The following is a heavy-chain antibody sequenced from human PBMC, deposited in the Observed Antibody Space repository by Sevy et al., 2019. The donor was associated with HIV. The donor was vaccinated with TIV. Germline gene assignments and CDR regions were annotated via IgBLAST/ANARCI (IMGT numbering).Heavy chain of an antibody. V-gene: IGHV3-30*02. CDR3: GKEGGGEGGDH. J-gene: IGHJ4*02. CDR1: GFSFSSYG. D-gene: IGHD2-21*01. Sequence: GGSLRLSCAASGFSFSSYGMHWVRQAPGKGLEWMSYIQYDGSNKDYADSVKGRFTISRDNSKNTLYLQMNSLRGEDTAVFYCGKEGGGEGGDHWGQGTLVTVSS. CDR2: IQYDGSNK.